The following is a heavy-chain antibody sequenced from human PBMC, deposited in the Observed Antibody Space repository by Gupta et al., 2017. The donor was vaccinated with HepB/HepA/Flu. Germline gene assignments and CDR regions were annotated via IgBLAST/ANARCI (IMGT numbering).Heavy chain of an antibody. V-gene: IGHV3-30*18. Sequence: QVQLVESGGGVVQPGRSLRLSCAASGFTFSSYGMHWVRQAPGKGLEWVAVISYDGSNKYYADSVKGRFTISRDNSKNTLYLQMNSLRAEDTAVYYCAKDRLRKVKGYYYYGMDVWGQGTTVTVSS. CDR1: GFTFSSYG. CDR2: ISYDGSNK. J-gene: IGHJ6*02. D-gene: IGHD2-21*02. CDR3: AKDRLRKVKGYYYYGMDV.